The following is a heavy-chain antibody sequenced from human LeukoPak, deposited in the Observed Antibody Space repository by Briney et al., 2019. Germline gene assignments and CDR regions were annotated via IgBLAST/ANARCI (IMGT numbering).Heavy chain of an antibody. Sequence: ASVKVSCKASGYTFTSYGISWVRQAPGQGLEWMGWISAYNGNTNYAQKLQGRVTMTTDTSTSTAYMELRSLRSDDTAVYYCARDSLGSLGHYYNSYYYYGMDVWGQGTTVTVSS. CDR3: ARDSLGSLGHYYNSYYYYGMDV. CDR1: GYTFTSYG. CDR2: ISAYNGNT. V-gene: IGHV1-18*01. D-gene: IGHD3-10*01. J-gene: IGHJ6*02.